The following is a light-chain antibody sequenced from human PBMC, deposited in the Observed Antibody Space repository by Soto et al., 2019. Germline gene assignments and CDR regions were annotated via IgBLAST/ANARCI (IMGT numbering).Light chain of an antibody. V-gene: IGLV2-14*03. CDR2: DVT. CDR1: SSDVGRYNS. CDR3: SSYTTTTTLV. Sequence: SALTQPASVSGSPGQSITISCTGTSSDVGRYNSVPSSQQHPGKAPKLMIYDVTNRPSGISNRFSGSKSGNTASLTISGLQAEDEAHYYCSSYTTTTTLVFGGGTKVTVL. J-gene: IGLJ2*01.